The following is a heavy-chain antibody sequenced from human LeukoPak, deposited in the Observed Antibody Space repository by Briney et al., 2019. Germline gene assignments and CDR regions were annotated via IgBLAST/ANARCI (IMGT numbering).Heavy chain of an antibody. J-gene: IGHJ4*02. Sequence: GGSLRLSCAASGFPFSRYAMSWVRQAPGKGLEWVSAIGGDGGSTYSADSVKGRFTISRDDSKNTLYLQMNSLTAEDTAVYYCAKGSAVGRPYYFDSWGQGTLVTVSS. D-gene: IGHD6-6*01. CDR3: AKGSAVGRPYYFDS. V-gene: IGHV3-23*01. CDR1: GFPFSRYA. CDR2: IGGDGGST.